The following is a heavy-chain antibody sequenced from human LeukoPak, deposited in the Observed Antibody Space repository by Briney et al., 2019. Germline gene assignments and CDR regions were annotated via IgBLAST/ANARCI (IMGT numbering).Heavy chain of an antibody. CDR3: AKRGLAAALFR. V-gene: IGHV3-23*01. CDR2: ISGSGGGT. Sequence: GGSLRLSCAASGFTFSSYAMSWVRQAPGKGLEWVSDISGSGGGTYYADSVKGRFTISRDNSKNTLYLQMNRLRAEDTAVYYCAKRGLAAALFRWGQGTLVTVSS. CDR1: GFTFSSYA. J-gene: IGHJ4*02. D-gene: IGHD6-13*01.